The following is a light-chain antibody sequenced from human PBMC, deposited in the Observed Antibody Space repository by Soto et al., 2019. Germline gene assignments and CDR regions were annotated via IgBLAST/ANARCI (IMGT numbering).Light chain of an antibody. Sequence: EIVLTQSPATLSLSPGERATLSCRANQNVSRSLAWYQQKLGQIPRFLIYDASSRATGFPARFSGIGFGTDFILTFSSLEPEDFAVYYCQQRSNWPLLFTFGPGTKVDIK. V-gene: IGKV3-11*01. CDR1: QNVSRS. CDR3: QQRSNWPLLFT. CDR2: DAS. J-gene: IGKJ3*01.